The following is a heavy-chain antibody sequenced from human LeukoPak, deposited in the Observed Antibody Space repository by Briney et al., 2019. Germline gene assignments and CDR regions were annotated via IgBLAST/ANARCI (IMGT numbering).Heavy chain of an antibody. J-gene: IGHJ4*02. CDR2: IYYSGST. V-gene: IGHV4-59*01. CDR1: RFTFSSYS. D-gene: IGHD3-10*01. CDR3: ARDEYLGSGIDY. Sequence: GSLRLSCAASRFTFSSYSMNWIRQPPGKGLEWIGYIYYSGSTNYNPSLKSRVTISVDTSKSQFSLKLSSVTAADTAVYYCARDEYLGSGIDYWGQGTLVTVSS.